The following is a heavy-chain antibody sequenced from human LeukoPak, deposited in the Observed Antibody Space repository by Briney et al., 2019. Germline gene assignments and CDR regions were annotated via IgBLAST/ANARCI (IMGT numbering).Heavy chain of an antibody. CDR1: GFTFDDYA. CDR2: ISWNSGSI. J-gene: IGHJ4*02. D-gene: IGHD3-10*01. Sequence: GGSLRLSCAASGFTFDDYAMHWVRQAPGKGLEWVSGISWNSGSIGYADSVKGRFTTSRDNAKNLLYLQMNSLRDEDTAVYYCAAAGDYWGQGTLVTVSS. CDR3: AAAGDY. V-gene: IGHV3-9*01.